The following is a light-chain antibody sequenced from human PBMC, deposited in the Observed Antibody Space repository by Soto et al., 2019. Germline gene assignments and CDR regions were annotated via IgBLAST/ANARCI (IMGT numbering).Light chain of an antibody. V-gene: IGKV3-20*01. Sequence: EILFTRSPVTLSLSPWQISTLACMASQSVSSSYLAWYQQKPCQPPRPLIYGASSRATGLPDRFSGSGSGTDFTLTISRLEPEDFAVYYCQQYGSPPTFGQGTKVDIK. CDR2: GAS. CDR3: QQYGSPPT. CDR1: QSVSSSY. J-gene: IGKJ1*01.